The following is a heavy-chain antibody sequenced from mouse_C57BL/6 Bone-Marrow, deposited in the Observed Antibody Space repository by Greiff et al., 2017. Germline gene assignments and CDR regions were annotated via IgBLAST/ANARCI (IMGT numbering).Heavy chain of an antibody. CDR3: ARPYYSNDWYFDV. Sequence: QVQLQQPGAELVKPGASVKMSCTASGYTFTSYWITWVKQRPGQGLEWIGGIYPGSGGTNYNEKFKGKATLTVATSSSTAYMQLSSLTSKDSAVYYCARPYYSNDWYFDVWGTGTTVTVSS. CDR1: GYTFTSYW. V-gene: IGHV1-55*01. CDR2: IYPGSGGT. J-gene: IGHJ1*03. D-gene: IGHD2-5*01.